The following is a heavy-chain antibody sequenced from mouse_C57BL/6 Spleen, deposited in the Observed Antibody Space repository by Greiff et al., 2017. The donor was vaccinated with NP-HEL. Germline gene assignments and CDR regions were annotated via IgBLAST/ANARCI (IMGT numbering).Heavy chain of an antibody. Sequence: EVKLVESGGGLVKPGGSLKLSCAASGFTFSSYAMSWVRQTPEKRLEWVATISDGGSYTYYPDNVKGRFTISRDNAKNNLYLQMSHLKSEDTAMYYCARDKTTVGAYWGQGTLVTVSA. CDR3: ARDKTTVGAY. CDR1: GFTFSSYA. CDR2: ISDGGSYT. D-gene: IGHD1-1*01. V-gene: IGHV5-4*01. J-gene: IGHJ3*01.